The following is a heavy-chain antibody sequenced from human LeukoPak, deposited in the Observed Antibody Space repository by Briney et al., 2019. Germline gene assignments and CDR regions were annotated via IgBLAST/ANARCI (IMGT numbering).Heavy chain of an antibody. D-gene: IGHD2-2*01. CDR3: ARQKCTSTSCQTKNAFDI. CDR2: IDYSGTT. V-gene: IGHV4-39*01. Sequence: PSETLSLTCTVSGGSFSSGSYYWGWVRQPPGMGLEWIGSIDYSGTTHYNPSLRSRVTISVDTSKNQFSLDLSSVTAADTAVYYCARQKCTSTSCQTKNAFDIWGQGTMVTVSS. CDR1: GGSFSSGSYY. J-gene: IGHJ3*02.